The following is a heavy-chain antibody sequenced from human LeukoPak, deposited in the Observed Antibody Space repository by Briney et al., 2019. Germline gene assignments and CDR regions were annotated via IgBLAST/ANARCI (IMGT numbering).Heavy chain of an antibody. V-gene: IGHV3-23*01. J-gene: IGHJ6*04. CDR3: AELGITMIGGV. D-gene: IGHD3-10*02. Sequence: PGGSLRLSCAASGFTFSTYAMSWVRQAPGKGLEWVSAFSGSGGNTYYADSVKGRFTISRDNAKNSLYLQMNSLRAEDTAVYYCAELGITMIGGVWGKGTTVTISS. CDR2: FSGSGGNT. CDR1: GFTFSTYA.